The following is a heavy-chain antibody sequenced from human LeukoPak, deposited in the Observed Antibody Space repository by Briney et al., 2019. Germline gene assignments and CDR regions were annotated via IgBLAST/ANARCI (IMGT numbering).Heavy chain of an antibody. Sequence: GGSLRLSCAASGFTFSSSPMSWVRQAPGKGLEWVSAISGTGGSIYYADSVKGRFTISRGNSKNTLNLQMNRLRAEDSAVYYCAKSRSLEYSSSSDFWGQGTLVTVSS. J-gene: IGHJ4*02. CDR3: AKSRSLEYSSSSDF. D-gene: IGHD6-6*01. CDR1: GFTFSSSP. V-gene: IGHV3-23*01. CDR2: ISGTGGSI.